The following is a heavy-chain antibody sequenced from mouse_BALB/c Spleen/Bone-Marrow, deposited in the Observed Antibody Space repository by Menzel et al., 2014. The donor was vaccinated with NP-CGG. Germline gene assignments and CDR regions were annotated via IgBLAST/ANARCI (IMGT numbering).Heavy chain of an antibody. CDR1: GYTFTSYW. V-gene: IGHV1-69*02. CDR3: TRSYGSSYEYYFDY. J-gene: IGHJ2*01. CDR2: IYPSDSYT. D-gene: IGHD1-1*01. Sequence: GAELVRPGASVKLSCKASGYTFTSYWINWVKQRPGQGLEWIGNIYPSDSYTNYNQKFKDKATLTVDKSSSTAYMQLSSPTSEDSAVYYCTRSYGSSYEYYFDYWXQXXXLTXSS.